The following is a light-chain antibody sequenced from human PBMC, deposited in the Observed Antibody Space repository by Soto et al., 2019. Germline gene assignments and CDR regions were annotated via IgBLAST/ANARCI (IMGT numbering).Light chain of an antibody. CDR3: QQYSSSST. J-gene: IGKJ1*01. Sequence: DIRMTQSPSTLSASVGGRVTITCRASHRVSPWLAWYQQKPGKAPKLLISRTSSLQNGVPARSSGRGSGTDFFLTISKLQPDDFATYYCQQYSSSSTFGQGTRVELK. V-gene: IGKV1-5*03. CDR1: HRVSPW. CDR2: RTS.